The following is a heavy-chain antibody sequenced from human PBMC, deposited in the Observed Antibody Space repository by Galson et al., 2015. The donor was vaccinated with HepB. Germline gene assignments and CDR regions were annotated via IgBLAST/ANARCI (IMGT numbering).Heavy chain of an antibody. V-gene: IGHV3-23*01. J-gene: IGHJ5*02. D-gene: IGHD4-17*01. Sequence: SLRLSCAASGFTFSSYALSWVRQAPGKGLEWISGITGSTGGRTDYATSVKGRFTISGDNSKNSLYLQMNNLRAADTAVYYCAKTLCLYGACPLDPWGQGTLVTVSS. CDR3: AKTLCLYGACPLDP. CDR2: ITGSTGGRT. CDR1: GFTFSSYA.